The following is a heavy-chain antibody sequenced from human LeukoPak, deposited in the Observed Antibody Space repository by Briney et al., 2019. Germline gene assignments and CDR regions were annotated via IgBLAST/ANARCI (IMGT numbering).Heavy chain of an antibody. CDR2: INQDGSEK. CDR1: GFTFSSYS. J-gene: IGHJ3*02. CDR3: ARNYGGKGFDI. D-gene: IGHD4-23*01. Sequence: GGSLRLSCAASGFTFSSYSMSWVRQAPGKGLEWVANINQDGSEKYYVDSVKGRFTVSRDNAKNSLYLQMNSLRAEDTAVYYCARNYGGKGFDIWGQGTVVTVSS. V-gene: IGHV3-7*01.